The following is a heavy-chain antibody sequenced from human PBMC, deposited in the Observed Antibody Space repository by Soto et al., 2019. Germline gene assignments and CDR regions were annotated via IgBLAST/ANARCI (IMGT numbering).Heavy chain of an antibody. CDR2: ISHDGSNK. D-gene: IGHD4-17*01. CDR3: AKEARSRAVTATRVDGMDV. Sequence: QVNLVESGGGVVQPGRSLRLSCAASGFTFSDYGMHWVRQAPGKGLEWVAAISHDGSNKFYGDSVKGRFTISRDNSKNTLLLQTDSLREEDTAVYFCAKEARSRAVTATRVDGMDVWGQGTTVAVSS. J-gene: IGHJ6*02. V-gene: IGHV3-30*18. CDR1: GFTFSDYG.